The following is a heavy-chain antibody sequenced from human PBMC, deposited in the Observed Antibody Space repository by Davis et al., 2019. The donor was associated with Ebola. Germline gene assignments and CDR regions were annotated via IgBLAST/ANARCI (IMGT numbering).Heavy chain of an antibody. CDR3: ARWHQLYDAFDI. CDR2: ISGNYDNA. V-gene: IGHV3-23*01. Sequence: GGSLRLSCEASGFTFSRYGMHWVRQAPGKGLEWVSGISGNYDNAYYLDSVRGRFTVSRDNSRNTLYLQMNSLRAEDTAVYYCARWHQLYDAFDIWGQGTLVTVSS. J-gene: IGHJ3*02. CDR1: GFTFSRYG. D-gene: IGHD5-24*01.